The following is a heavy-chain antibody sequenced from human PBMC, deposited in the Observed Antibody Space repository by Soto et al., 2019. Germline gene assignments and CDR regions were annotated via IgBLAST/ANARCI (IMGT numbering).Heavy chain of an antibody. Sequence: PSQTLSLTCAISGDSVSSNSAAWNWIRQSPSRGLEWLGRTYYRSKWYNDYAVSVKSRITINPDTSKNQFSLQLNSVTPEDTAVYYCARDHPQWELLTNNWFDPWGQGTLVTVSS. CDR3: ARDHPQWELLTNNWFDP. D-gene: IGHD1-26*01. V-gene: IGHV6-1*01. CDR2: TYYRSKWYN. J-gene: IGHJ5*02. CDR1: GDSVSSNSAA.